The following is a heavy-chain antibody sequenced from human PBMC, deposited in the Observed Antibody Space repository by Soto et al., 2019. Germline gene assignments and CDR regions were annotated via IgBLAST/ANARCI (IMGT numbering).Heavy chain of an antibody. CDR3: ARKYYGETYCYFDL. D-gene: IGHD4-17*01. CDR2: ISSTSTYI. CDR1: GFTFSTYS. J-gene: IGHJ2*01. V-gene: IGHV3-21*01. Sequence: EVQLVESGGGLVKPGGSLRLSCAASGFTFSTYSMNWVRQAPGKGLEWVSSISSTSTYIYYADSVKGRFTVSRDNPKNSLYLQMNSLRADDTAVYYCARKYYGETYCYFDLWGRGTLVTVSS.